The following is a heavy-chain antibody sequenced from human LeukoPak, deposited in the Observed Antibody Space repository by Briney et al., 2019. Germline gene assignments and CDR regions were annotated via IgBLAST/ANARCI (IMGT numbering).Heavy chain of an antibody. CDR1: GFTFSSYA. CDR3: ARDLSFGEFPFDY. J-gene: IGHJ4*02. D-gene: IGHD3-10*01. CDR2: ISSGGSTI. V-gene: IGHV3-11*04. Sequence: GGSLRLSCAASGFTFSSYAMSWIRQAPGKGLEWVSYISSGGSTISHADSVKGRFTISRDNAENSLYLQMNSLRAEDTAVYYCARDLSFGEFPFDYWGQGTLVTVSS.